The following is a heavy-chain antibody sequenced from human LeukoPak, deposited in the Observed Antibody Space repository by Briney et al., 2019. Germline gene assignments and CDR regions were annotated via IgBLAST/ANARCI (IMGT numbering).Heavy chain of an antibody. V-gene: IGHV4-39*01. CDR3: ASTFGSHTHHPALFDY. J-gene: IGHJ4*02. CDR2: IYYSGST. D-gene: IGHD2/OR15-2a*01. Sequence: KPSETLSLTCTVSGGSISSSSYYWGWIRQPPGKGLEWIGSIYYSGSTYYNPSLKSRVTISVDTSKNQFSLKLSSVTAADTAVYYCASTFGSHTHHPALFDYWGQGTLVTVSS. CDR1: GGSISSSSYY.